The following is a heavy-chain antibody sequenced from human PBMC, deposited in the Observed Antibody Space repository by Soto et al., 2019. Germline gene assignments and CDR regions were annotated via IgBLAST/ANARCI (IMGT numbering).Heavy chain of an antibody. D-gene: IGHD2-15*01. V-gene: IGHV4-31*03. Sequence: SETLSLTCSVSGDSISTEGYYWSWIRQHPGKGLEWIGYIYYSGFTSYNPSLKSRVTISRATSKNQFYLKLSSVTAADTAVYYCARAKAALDYWGQGTLVTVSS. CDR3: ARAKAALDY. J-gene: IGHJ4*02. CDR2: IYYSGFT. CDR1: GDSISTEGYY.